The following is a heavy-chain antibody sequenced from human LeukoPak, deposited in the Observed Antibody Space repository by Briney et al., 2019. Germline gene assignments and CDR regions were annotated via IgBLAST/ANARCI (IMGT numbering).Heavy chain of an antibody. CDR2: INPNSGGT. CDR1: GYTFTGYY. CDR3: ARGKGASSWYPGVWYFDL. J-gene: IGHJ2*01. D-gene: IGHD6-13*01. Sequence: ASVKVSCKASGYTFTGYYMHWVRQAPGQGLEWMGWINPNSGGTNYAQKFQGRVTMTRDTSISTAYMELSRLRSDDTAVYYCARGKGASSWYPGVWYFDLWGRGTLVTVSS. V-gene: IGHV1-2*02.